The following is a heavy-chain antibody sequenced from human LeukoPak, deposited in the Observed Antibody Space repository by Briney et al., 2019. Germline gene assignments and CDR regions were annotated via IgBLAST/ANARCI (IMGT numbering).Heavy chain of an antibody. D-gene: IGHD6-19*01. CDR2: IYYSGST. Sequence: SETLSLTCTVSGGSISSSSYYWGWIRQPPGKGLEWIGSIYYSGSTYYNPSLKSRVTISVDTSKNQFSLKLSSVTAADTAVYYCARGPGKVTPIAVAVPDYWGQGTLVTVSS. CDR3: ARGPGKVTPIAVAVPDY. CDR1: GGSISSSSYY. V-gene: IGHV4-39*07. J-gene: IGHJ4*02.